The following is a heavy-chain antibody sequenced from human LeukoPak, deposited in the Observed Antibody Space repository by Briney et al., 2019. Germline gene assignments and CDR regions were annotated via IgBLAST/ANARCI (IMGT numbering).Heavy chain of an antibody. D-gene: IGHD3-3*01. J-gene: IGHJ2*01. CDR2: IWYDGSNK. Sequence: GGSLRLSCAASGFTFSSYGMHWVRQAPGKGLEWVAVIWYDGSNKYYADSVKGRFTISRDNSKNTLYLQMNSLRAEDTAVYYCAKQGYDFWSNNNEWYFDLWGRGTLVTVSS. CDR1: GFTFSSYG. V-gene: IGHV3-33*06. CDR3: AKQGYDFWSNNNEWYFDL.